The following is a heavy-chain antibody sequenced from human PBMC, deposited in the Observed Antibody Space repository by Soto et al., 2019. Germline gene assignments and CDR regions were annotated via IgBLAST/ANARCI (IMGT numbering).Heavy chain of an antibody. CDR3: AKDPRGQWLRVFDY. J-gene: IGHJ4*02. CDR2: ISYDGSNK. Sequence: ESGGGVVQPGRSLRLSCAASGFTFSSYGMHWVRQAPGTGLEWVAVISYDGSNKYYADSVKGRFTISRDNSKNTLYLQMNSLRAEDTAVYYCAKDPRGQWLRVFDYWGQGTLVTVSS. V-gene: IGHV3-30*18. D-gene: IGHD6-19*01. CDR1: GFTFSSYG.